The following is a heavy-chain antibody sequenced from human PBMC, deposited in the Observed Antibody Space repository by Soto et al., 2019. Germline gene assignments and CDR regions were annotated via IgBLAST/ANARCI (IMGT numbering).Heavy chain of an antibody. D-gene: IGHD4-17*01. CDR2: ISAYTGNT. CDR3: ARRWTTGEIDY. CDR1: GYIFNSFG. Sequence: QVQLVQSGGEVKKPGASVKVSCKASGYIFNSFGISWVRQAPGQGVEWMGWISAYTGNTKYAQNFQGRVTMTTDTYTSTAYMELRSLRSDDAAVYYCARRWTTGEIDYWGQGSLVTVSS. V-gene: IGHV1-18*01. J-gene: IGHJ4*02.